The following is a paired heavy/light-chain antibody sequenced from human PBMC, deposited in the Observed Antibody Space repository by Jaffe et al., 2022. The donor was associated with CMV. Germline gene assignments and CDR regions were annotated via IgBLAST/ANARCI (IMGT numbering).Heavy chain of an antibody. CDR1: GGSISTSTYY. J-gene: IGHJ4*02. D-gene: IGHD1-1*01. CDR3: ARHRWGGATTYFDS. CDR2: IYYIGST. V-gene: IGHV4-39*01. Sequence: QLQLQESGLGLVKPSETLSLTCTVSGGSISTSTYYWGWIRQPPGKGLEWIGTIYYIGSTYYIPSLKSRVTISVDTSKNQFSLKLSSVTAADTAVYYCARHRWGGATTYFDSWGQGTLVTVSS.
Light chain of an antibody. Sequence: QSALTQPASVSGSPGQSITISCTGTSNDVGSYNLVSWYQQLPGKAPKLMISEVTKRPSGVSNRFSGSKSGNTASLTISGLQAEDEADYYCCSYVSSNTWVFGGGTKLTVL. J-gene: IGLJ3*02. V-gene: IGLV2-23*02. CDR3: CSYVSSNTWV. CDR1: SNDVGSYNL. CDR2: EVT.